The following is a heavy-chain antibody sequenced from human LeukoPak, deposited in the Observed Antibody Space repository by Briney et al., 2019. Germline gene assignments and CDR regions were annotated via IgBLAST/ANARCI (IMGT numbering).Heavy chain of an antibody. V-gene: IGHV3-23*01. CDR2: ISGIGGST. CDR3: ANIDYENYYYMDV. Sequence: GGSLRLSCAASGFTFSSYAMSWVRQAPGKGLEWVSAISGIGGSTYYADSVKGRFTIYRDNSKNTLYLQMNSLRAEDTAVYYCANIDYENYYYMDVWGKGTTVTVSS. J-gene: IGHJ6*03. D-gene: IGHD4-17*01. CDR1: GFTFSSYA.